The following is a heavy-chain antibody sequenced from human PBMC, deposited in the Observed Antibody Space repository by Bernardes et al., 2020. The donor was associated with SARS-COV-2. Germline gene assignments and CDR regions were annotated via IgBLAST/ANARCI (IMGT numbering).Heavy chain of an antibody. Sequence: TLSLTFAVKGGSFEGYFWSWIRQSPAKGLEFIGEVIDTGSANYNPSLKRRVILSADKSKRQFSLSLTSLTAADTGLYYCARRRIGVTLWFDTWGQGIRVTVSS. D-gene: IGHD6-19*01. CDR3: ARRRIGVTLWFDT. CDR1: GGSFEGYF. CDR2: VIDTGSA. J-gene: IGHJ5*02. V-gene: IGHV4-34*12.